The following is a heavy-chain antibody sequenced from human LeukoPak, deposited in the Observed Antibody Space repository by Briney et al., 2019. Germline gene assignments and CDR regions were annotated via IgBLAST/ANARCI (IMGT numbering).Heavy chain of an antibody. CDR2: IGTSSSYI. D-gene: IGHD2-2*01. CDR3: ARAIPAAKYFFDY. V-gene: IGHV3-21*01. J-gene: IGHJ4*02. CDR1: GFTLSSYS. Sequence: VGSLRLSCAVSGFTLSSYSMNWVRQAPGKGLEWVSSIGTSSSYIYNADSVNGRFTISRDNAKNSLYLQMNSLRAEDTAVYYCARAIPAAKYFFDYWGQGTLVTVSS.